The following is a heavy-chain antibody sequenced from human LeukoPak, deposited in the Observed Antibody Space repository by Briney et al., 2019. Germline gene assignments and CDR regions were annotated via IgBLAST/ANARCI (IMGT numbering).Heavy chain of an antibody. J-gene: IGHJ4*02. CDR2: ISGSGGST. Sequence: PGGSLRLSCAASGFTFSSYGMSWVRQAPGKGLEWVSAISGSGGSTYYADSVKGRFTISRDNSKNTLYLQMNNLRAEDTAVYYCAKDYIHSSGWPYYFDYWGQGTLVTVSS. D-gene: IGHD6-19*01. CDR1: GFTFSSYG. CDR3: AKDYIHSSGWPYYFDY. V-gene: IGHV3-23*01.